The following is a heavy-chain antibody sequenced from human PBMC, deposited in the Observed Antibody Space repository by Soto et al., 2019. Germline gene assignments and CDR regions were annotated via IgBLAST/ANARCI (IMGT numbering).Heavy chain of an antibody. D-gene: IGHD2-2*01. V-gene: IGHV1-18*04. Sequence: QLQLVQSGTELKKPGASVKVSCKASGSTFTNYGFTWVRQAPGQGLEWMGWINADYGNTNYEQKYQGRVTMTTDTTTNTAYRELRSLRSDDTAVYYCARKSRSTFKRFGPWGQGTLVTVSS. CDR2: INADYGNT. CDR1: GSTFTNYG. CDR3: ARKSRSTFKRFGP. J-gene: IGHJ5*02.